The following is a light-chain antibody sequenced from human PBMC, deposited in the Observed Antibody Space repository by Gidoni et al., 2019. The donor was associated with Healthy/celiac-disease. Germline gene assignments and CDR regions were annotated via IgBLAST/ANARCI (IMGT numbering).Light chain of an antibody. CDR3: QQSYSTPGGFT. Sequence: DIQMTQSPSSLSASVGDRVTITCRASQSISSYLNWYQQKPGKAPKLLIYAASSLQSGVPSRFSCSGSGTDFTFTISSLQPEDFATYYCQQSYSTPGGFTFGPGTKVDIK. CDR1: QSISSY. J-gene: IGKJ3*01. V-gene: IGKV1-39*01. CDR2: AAS.